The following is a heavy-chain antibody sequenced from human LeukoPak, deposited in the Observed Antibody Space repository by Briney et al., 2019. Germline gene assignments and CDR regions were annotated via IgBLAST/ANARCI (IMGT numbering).Heavy chain of an antibody. CDR3: ARGLTTEYSSSSLDLDY. CDR1: GYTFTSYD. D-gene: IGHD6-6*01. J-gene: IGHJ4*02. CDR2: MNPNSGNT. V-gene: IGHV1-8*01. Sequence: GASVKVSCKASGYTFTSYDISWVRQATGQGLEWMGWMNPNSGNTGYAQKFQGRVTMTRNTSISTAYMELSSLRSEDTAVYYCARGLTTEYSSSSLDLDYWGQGTLVTVSS.